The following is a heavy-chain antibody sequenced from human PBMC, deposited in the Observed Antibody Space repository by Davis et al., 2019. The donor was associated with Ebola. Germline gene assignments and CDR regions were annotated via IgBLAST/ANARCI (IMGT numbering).Heavy chain of an antibody. Sequence: PSETLSLTCAVYGGSFSGYYWSWIRQPPGKGLEWIGEINHSGSTNYNPSLKSRVTISVDTSKNQFSLKLSSVTAADTAVYYCARDLSSTITRYYYYMDVWGKGTTVTVSS. J-gene: IGHJ6*03. D-gene: IGHD2-2*01. CDR1: GGSFSGYY. V-gene: IGHV4-34*01. CDR3: ARDLSSTITRYYYYMDV. CDR2: INHSGST.